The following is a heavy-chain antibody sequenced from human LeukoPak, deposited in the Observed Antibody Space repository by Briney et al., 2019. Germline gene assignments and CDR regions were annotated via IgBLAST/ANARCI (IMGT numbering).Heavy chain of an antibody. Sequence: PGGSLRLSCAASGFTFSSYAMHWVRQAPGKGLEWVAVISYDGSNKYYADSVKGRFTISRDNSKNTLYLQMNSLRAEDTAVYYCARDLDGYSGCWGQGTLVTVSS. CDR3: ARDLDGYSGC. D-gene: IGHD6-13*01. CDR2: ISYDGSNK. CDR1: GFTFSSYA. J-gene: IGHJ4*02. V-gene: IGHV3-30-3*01.